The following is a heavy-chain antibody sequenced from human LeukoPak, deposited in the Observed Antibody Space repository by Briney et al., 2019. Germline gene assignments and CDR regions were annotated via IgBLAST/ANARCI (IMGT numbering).Heavy chain of an antibody. CDR1: GGSISSYY. CDR2: IYYSGST. J-gene: IGHJ3*02. CDR3: ARDKGLDAFDI. Sequence: SETLSLTCTVSGGSISSYYWSWIRQPPGKGLGWIGYIYYSGSTNHNPSLKSRVTISVDTSKNQFSLKLSSVTAADTAVYYCARDKGLDAFDIWGQGTMVTVCS. V-gene: IGHV4-59*01.